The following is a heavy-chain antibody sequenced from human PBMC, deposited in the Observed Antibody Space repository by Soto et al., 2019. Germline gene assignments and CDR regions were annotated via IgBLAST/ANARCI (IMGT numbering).Heavy chain of an antibody. Sequence: GGSLRLSCAASGFTVSSNYMSWVRQAPGKGLEWVSVIYSGGSTYYADSVKGRFTISRDNSKNTLYLQMNSLRAEDTAVYYCARPAAYYDFLNAFDIWGKGTMVTVSS. CDR2: IYSGGST. J-gene: IGHJ3*02. D-gene: IGHD3-9*01. V-gene: IGHV3-66*04. CDR1: GFTVSSNY. CDR3: ARPAAYYDFLNAFDI.